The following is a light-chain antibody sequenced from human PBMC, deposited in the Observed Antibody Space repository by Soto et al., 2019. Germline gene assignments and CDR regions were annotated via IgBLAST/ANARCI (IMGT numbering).Light chain of an antibody. CDR2: DAS. J-gene: IGKJ4*01. Sequence: EIVLTQSPATLSLSPGERATLSCRASQSVRSYLAWYQQKLGQTPRLLIYDASNRATGIPARFSGSGSGTDFTLTISSLEPEDFAVYYCQQRSNWPLLTFGGVTKVEIK. CDR3: QQRSNWPLLT. V-gene: IGKV3-11*01. CDR1: QSVRSY.